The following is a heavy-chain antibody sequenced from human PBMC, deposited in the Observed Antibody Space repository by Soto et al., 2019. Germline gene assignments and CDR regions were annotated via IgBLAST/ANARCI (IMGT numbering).Heavy chain of an antibody. Sequence: QITLKESGPTLVKPTQTLTLTCTFSGFSLSTSGVGVGWIRQPPGKALEWLALIYWDDDKRYSPSLKSRLTITKDTSKYQVVLTMTNMDPVDTATYYCALHYYDSSGYPGSNWFDPWGQGTLVTVSS. CDR3: ALHYYDSSGYPGSNWFDP. D-gene: IGHD3-22*01. V-gene: IGHV2-5*02. CDR2: IYWDDDK. J-gene: IGHJ5*02. CDR1: GFSLSTSGVG.